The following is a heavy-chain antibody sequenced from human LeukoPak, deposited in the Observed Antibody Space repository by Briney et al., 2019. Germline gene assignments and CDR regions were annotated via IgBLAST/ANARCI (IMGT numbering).Heavy chain of an antibody. CDR3: ANTGYSSSWGEYSQH. CDR2: ISGSGGST. Sequence: PGGSLRLSCAASGFTFSSYAMSWVRQAPGKGLEWVSAISGSGGSTYYADSVKGRFTISRDNSKNTLYLQMNSLRAEDTAVYYCANTGYSSSWGEYSQHWGQGTLVTVSS. CDR1: GFTFSSYA. D-gene: IGHD6-13*01. V-gene: IGHV3-23*01. J-gene: IGHJ1*01.